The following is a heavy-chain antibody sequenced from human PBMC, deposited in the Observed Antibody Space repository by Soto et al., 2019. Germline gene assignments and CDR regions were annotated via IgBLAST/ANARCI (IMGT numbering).Heavy chain of an antibody. Sequence: EVQLVESGGDLVQPGGSLRLSCAASGFIFSDYTMTWVRQAPGRGLEFVSHISSSGGAIFYAESVKGRFTVSRDNAKNSLYRQMNSLGGEDTAVYFCARDHGGSTWFVGVYYFFGMDVWGQGTAVTVSS. CDR1: GFIFSDYT. V-gene: IGHV3-48*04. J-gene: IGHJ6*02. CDR3: ARDHGGSTWFVGVYYFFGMDV. CDR2: ISSSGGAI. D-gene: IGHD6-13*01.